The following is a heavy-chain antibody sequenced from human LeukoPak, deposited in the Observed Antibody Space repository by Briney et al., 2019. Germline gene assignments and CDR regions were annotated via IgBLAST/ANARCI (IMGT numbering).Heavy chain of an antibody. Sequence: KPGESLKISCKGSGYSFSSYWIAWVRQMPGKGLEWMGIIYPGDSDTTYSPSFQGQVTISADKSISTAYLQWNSLKASDTAMYFCARRRSSTLIDYWGQGTLVTVSS. J-gene: IGHJ4*02. CDR2: IYPGDSDT. CDR3: ARRRSSTLIDY. D-gene: IGHD3-10*01. V-gene: IGHV5-51*01. CDR1: GYSFSSYW.